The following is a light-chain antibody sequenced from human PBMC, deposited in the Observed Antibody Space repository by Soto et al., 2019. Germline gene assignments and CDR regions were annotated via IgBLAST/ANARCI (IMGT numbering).Light chain of an antibody. CDR1: QSVDSL. CDR3: QQHDDWPLT. V-gene: IGKV3-15*01. CDR2: GAS. Sequence: EIEITQSPATLSVSPEGAATLSCKTSQSVDSLLAWYQQKPGQAPRLLIYGASNRATGIPARFSGSGSGTEFTLTISSLQSEDFAVYYCQQHDDWPLTFGQGTKVDIK. J-gene: IGKJ1*01.